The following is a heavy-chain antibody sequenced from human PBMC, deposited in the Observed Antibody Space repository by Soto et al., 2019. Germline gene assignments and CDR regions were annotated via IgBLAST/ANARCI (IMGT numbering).Heavy chain of an antibody. CDR2: ITVAGGGT. J-gene: IGHJ4*02. CDR1: GFAFNSSA. CDR3: AKWPPSPKMGVTSH. Sequence: EVQLLESGGGLVQPGGSLRLSCAASGFAFNSSAMAWVRQTPGKGLQRVSAITVAGGGTYYADSVKGRFAISRDISKKTLYLQMNSLSAEDTALYFCAKWPPSPKMGVTSHWGQGTLVTVSS. V-gene: IGHV3-23*01. D-gene: IGHD1-26*01.